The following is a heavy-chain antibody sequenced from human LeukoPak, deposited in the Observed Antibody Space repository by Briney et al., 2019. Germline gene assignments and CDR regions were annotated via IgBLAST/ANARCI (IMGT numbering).Heavy chain of an antibody. V-gene: IGHV4-38-2*02. J-gene: IGHJ4*02. CDR1: GYSISSGYY. Sequence: SETLSLTCTVSGYSISSGYYWGWIRQPPGKGLEWIGNIYYSGSTYYNPSLKSRVTISVDTSKNQFSLKLSSVTAADTAVYYCARERRDGYRRLDYWGQGTLVTVSS. CDR3: ARERRDGYRRLDY. CDR2: IYYSGST. D-gene: IGHD5-24*01.